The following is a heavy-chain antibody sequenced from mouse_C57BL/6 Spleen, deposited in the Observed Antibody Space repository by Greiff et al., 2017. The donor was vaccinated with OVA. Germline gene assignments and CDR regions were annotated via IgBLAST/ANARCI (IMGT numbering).Heavy chain of an antibody. D-gene: IGHD1-1*01. CDR2: IYPRSGNT. CDR3: ARSEGYYGSSDWFAY. V-gene: IGHV1-81*01. CDR1: GYTFTSYG. Sequence: VKLQESGAELARPGASVKLSCKASGYTFTSYGISWVKQRTGQGLEWIGEIYPRSGNTYYNEKFKGKATLTADKSSSTAYMELRSLTSEDSAVYFCARSEGYYGSSDWFAYWGQGTLVTVSA. J-gene: IGHJ3*01.